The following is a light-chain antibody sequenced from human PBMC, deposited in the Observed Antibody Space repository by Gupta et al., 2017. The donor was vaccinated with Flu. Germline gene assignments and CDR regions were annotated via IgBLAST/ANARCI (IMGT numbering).Light chain of an antibody. CDR2: DAS. J-gene: IGKJ2*01. CDR3: QQYDNLPYT. CDR1: QDISNY. V-gene: IGKV1-33*01. Sequence: PSSLSASGGDRVTITCQASQDISNYLNWYQQKPGKAPKLLIYDASNLETGVPSRFSGSGSGTDFTFTISSLQPEDIATYYCQQYDNLPYTFGQGTKLEIK.